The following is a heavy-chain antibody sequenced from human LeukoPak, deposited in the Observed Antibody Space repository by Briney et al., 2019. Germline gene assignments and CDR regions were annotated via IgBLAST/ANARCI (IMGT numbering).Heavy chain of an antibody. D-gene: IGHD3-10*01. V-gene: IGHV4-61*02. J-gene: IGHJ4*02. CDR2: IYADGSS. CDR3: AGGYYYRT. Sequence: TSSETLSLTCTVSGGSVGSDNSYWNWLRQPAGKGLEWIGRIYADGSSTHNPSLKSRVTILVDTSKNQFSLRLSSMTAADTAVYYCAGGYYYRTWGLGTLVTVSS. CDR1: GGSVGSDNSY.